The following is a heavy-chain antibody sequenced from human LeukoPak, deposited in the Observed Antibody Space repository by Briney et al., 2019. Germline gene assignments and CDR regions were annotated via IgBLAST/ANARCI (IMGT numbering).Heavy chain of an antibody. D-gene: IGHD2-15*01. V-gene: IGHV3-23*01. CDR2: IGTSGDT. Sequence: GGSLRLSCAASGLTFSTSPMNWVRVAPGKRLEWFYPIGTSGDTYYTDSVRGRYTISRDTSKSTLSLQMATLRVEDTPVYYCATTTPGSCAYDFWGQGTLVT. CDR1: GLTFSTSP. J-gene: IGHJ4*02. CDR3: ATTTPGSCAYDF.